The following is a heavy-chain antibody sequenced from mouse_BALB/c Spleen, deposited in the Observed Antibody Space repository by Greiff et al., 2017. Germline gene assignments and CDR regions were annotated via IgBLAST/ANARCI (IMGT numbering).Heavy chain of an antibody. Sequence: LQQPGSELVRPGASVKLSCKASGYTFTSYWMHWVKQRPGQGLEWIGNIYPGSGSTNYDEKFKSKATLTVDTSSSTAYMQLSSLTSEDSAVYYCTRVDYGNYSWFADWGQGTLVTVAA. CDR2: IYPGSGST. CDR1: GYTFTSYW. CDR3: TRVDYGNYSWFAD. V-gene: IGHV1S22*01. J-gene: IGHJ3*01. D-gene: IGHD2-1*01.